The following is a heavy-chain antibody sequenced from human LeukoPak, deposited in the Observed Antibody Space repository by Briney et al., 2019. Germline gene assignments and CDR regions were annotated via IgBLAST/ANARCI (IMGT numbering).Heavy chain of an antibody. CDR3: ATESGGVAVAGTPWFDP. Sequence: ASVNVSCTSSVYTFTIYGSSWVRRAPGQGLEWMGWISAYKGNTNYAQKLQGRVTMTTDTSTSTAYTAPRTPRSEATAVYSCATESGGVAVAGTPWFDPWGQGTLVTVSS. V-gene: IGHV1-18*01. J-gene: IGHJ5*02. CDR2: ISAYKGNT. D-gene: IGHD6-19*01. CDR1: VYTFTIYG.